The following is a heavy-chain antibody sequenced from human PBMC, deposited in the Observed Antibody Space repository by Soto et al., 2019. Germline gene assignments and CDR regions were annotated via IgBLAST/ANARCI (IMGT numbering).Heavy chain of an antibody. Sequence: GGSLRLSCAASGFTFSSYGMHWVRRAPGKGLEWVAVIWYDGSNKYYADSVKGRFTISRDNSKNTLYLQMNSLRAEDTAVYYCARDGYDGDAFDIWGQGTMVTVSS. CDR3: ARDGYDGDAFDI. D-gene: IGHD5-12*01. CDR2: IWYDGSNK. J-gene: IGHJ3*02. V-gene: IGHV3-33*01. CDR1: GFTFSSYG.